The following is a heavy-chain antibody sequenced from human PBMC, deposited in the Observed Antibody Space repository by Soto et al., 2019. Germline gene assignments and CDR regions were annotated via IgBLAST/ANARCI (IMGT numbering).Heavy chain of an antibody. Sequence: ASENLSLTCAVYGGSFSGYYWSWIRQPPGKGLDWIGEINHGGSTNYNPSLKSRVTISIDTSKNQFSLKLGSVTAADTAVYYCASGGQTIIPNVCGQGTLVIVSA. D-gene: IGHD3-3*01. V-gene: IGHV4-34*01. CDR3: ASGGQTIIPNV. J-gene: IGHJ4*02. CDR1: GGSFSGYY. CDR2: INHGGST.